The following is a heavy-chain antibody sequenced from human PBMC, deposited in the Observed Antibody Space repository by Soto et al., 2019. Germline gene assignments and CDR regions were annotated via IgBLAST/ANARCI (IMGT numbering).Heavy chain of an antibody. CDR3: ARGRVTTVTHPYYYYYYGMDV. D-gene: IGHD4-17*01. V-gene: IGHV1-69*13. Sequence: GASVKVSCKASGGTFSSYAISWVRQAPGQGLEWMGGIIPIFGTANYAQKFQGRVTITADESTSTAYMKLSSLRSEDTAVYYCARGRVTTVTHPYYYYYYGMDVWGQGTTVTVSS. CDR2: IIPIFGTA. CDR1: GGTFSSYA. J-gene: IGHJ6*02.